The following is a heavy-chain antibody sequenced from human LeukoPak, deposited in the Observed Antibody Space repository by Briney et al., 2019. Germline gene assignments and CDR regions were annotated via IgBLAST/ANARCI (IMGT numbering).Heavy chain of an antibody. CDR2: IYHSGST. D-gene: IGHD4-17*01. J-gene: IGHJ6*02. Sequence: SETLSLTCTVSGGSISSYYWSWIRQPPGKGLEWIGYIYHSGSTYYNPSLKSRVTISVDRSKNQFSLKLSSVTAADTAVYYCARGGDYVYYYYGMDVWGQGTTVTVSS. CDR1: GGSISSYY. CDR3: ARGGDYVYYYYGMDV. V-gene: IGHV4-59*12.